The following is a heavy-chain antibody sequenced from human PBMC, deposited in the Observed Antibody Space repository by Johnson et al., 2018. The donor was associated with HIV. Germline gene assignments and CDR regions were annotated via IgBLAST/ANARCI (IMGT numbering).Heavy chain of an antibody. CDR3: ATLEYSSSPGGYGAFDI. D-gene: IGHD6-6*01. CDR2: ISYDGSNK. Sequence: QEQLVESQGVLVQPGGSLRLSCAASGFTFSSYAMHWVRQAPGKGLEWVAVISYDGSNKYYADSVKGRFTISRDNSKNTLYLQMNSLRAEDTAVYYCATLEYSSSPGGYGAFDIWGQGTMVTVSS. CDR1: GFTFSSYA. J-gene: IGHJ3*02. V-gene: IGHV3-30*04.